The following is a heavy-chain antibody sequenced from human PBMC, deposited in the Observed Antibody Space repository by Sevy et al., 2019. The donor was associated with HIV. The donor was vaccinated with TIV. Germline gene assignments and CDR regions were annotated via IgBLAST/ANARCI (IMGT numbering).Heavy chain of an antibody. V-gene: IGHV4-61*03. CDR3: ARGLLDY. CDR2: IYYSGST. CDR1: GDSVSGGDNY. J-gene: IGHJ4*02. Sequence: SETLSLTCTVSGDSVSGGDNYWGWIRQRPGKGLEWSGDIYYSGSTNYNPSLRSRVTISIDTSKNHFSVTLASVTAADTAVYYCARGLLDYWGQGTLVTVSS.